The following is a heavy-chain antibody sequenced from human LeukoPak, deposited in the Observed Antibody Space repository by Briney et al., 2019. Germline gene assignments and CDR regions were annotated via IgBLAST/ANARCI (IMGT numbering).Heavy chain of an antibody. Sequence: SETLSLTCAVYGGSFSGYYWSWIRQPPGKGLEWIGEINHSGSTNYNPSLKSRVTISVDTSKNQFSLKLSSVTAADTAVYYCARGLVDYDFWSGYYTGFDPWGQGTLVTVSS. CDR2: INHSGST. J-gene: IGHJ5*02. D-gene: IGHD3-3*01. V-gene: IGHV4-34*01. CDR1: GGSFSGYY. CDR3: ARGLVDYDFWSGYYTGFDP.